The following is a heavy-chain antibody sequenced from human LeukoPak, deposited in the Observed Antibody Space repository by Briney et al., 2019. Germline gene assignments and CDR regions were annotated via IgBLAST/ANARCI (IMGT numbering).Heavy chain of an antibody. CDR3: ARVLAAGTGYFDY. J-gene: IGHJ4*02. Sequence: GGSLRLSCAASGFTFSSYWMHWVRQAPGKGLVWVSRIKSDGSSTNYADSVKGRFTISRDNAKNTLYLQMNSLRAEDTAIYYCARVLAAGTGYFDYWGQGTLVTVSS. D-gene: IGHD6-13*01. V-gene: IGHV3-74*01. CDR2: IKSDGSST. CDR1: GFTFSSYW.